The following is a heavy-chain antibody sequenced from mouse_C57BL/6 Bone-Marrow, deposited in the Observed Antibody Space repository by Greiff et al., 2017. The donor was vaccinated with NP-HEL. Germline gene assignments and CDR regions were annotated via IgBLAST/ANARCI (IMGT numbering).Heavy chain of an antibody. D-gene: IGHD1-1*02. J-gene: IGHJ2*01. CDR3: ARSNYYEGFDY. V-gene: IGHV1-72*01. CDR1: GYTFTSYW. Sequence: VQLQQPGAELVKPGASVKLSCKASGYTFTSYWMHWVKQRPGRGLEWIGRFDPNSGGTKYNEKFKSKATLTVDKPSSTAYMQLSSLTSEDSAVYYCARSNYYEGFDYWGQGTTLTVSS. CDR2: FDPNSGGT.